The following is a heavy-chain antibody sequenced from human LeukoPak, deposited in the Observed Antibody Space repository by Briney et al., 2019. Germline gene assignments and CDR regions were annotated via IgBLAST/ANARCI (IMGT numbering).Heavy chain of an antibody. J-gene: IGHJ6*02. CDR1: GGSISSYY. CDR2: IYYSGST. V-gene: IGHV4-59*08. D-gene: IGHD2-21*01. CDR3: ARHAYGGLNYYGLDV. Sequence: SETLSLTCTVSGGSISSYYWSWLRQPPGKGLEWIGYIYYSGSTNYNPSIKSRVTISVDTSKNQFSLKLSSVTAADTAVYYCARHAYGGLNYYGLDVWGQGTTVTVSS.